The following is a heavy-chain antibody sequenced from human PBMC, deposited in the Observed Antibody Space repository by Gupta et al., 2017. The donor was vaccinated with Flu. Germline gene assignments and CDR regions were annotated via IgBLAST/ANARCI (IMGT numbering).Heavy chain of an antibody. D-gene: IGHD1-20*01. J-gene: IGHJ5*02. CDR1: GYTFTDSY. V-gene: IGHV1-2*02. CDR2: FNPNSVAT. Sequence: QVQPVQSGAAVKKPGASVAVCCPAYGYTFTDSYQHWVRQAPGQGLEWMGWFNPNSVATNIAPKFQGRVTMRRATSIDTAYMELTSLRSYDTAIYYCARDFRTNNWEVLDPGGPGTLVTVSP. CDR3: ARDFRTNNWEVLDP.